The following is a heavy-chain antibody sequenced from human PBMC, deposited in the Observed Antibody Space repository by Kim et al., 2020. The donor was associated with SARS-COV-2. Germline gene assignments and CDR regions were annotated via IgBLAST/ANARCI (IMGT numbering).Heavy chain of an antibody. CDR2: IRSKANSYAT. V-gene: IGHV3-73*01. J-gene: IGHJ3*02. D-gene: IGHD6-13*01. CDR3: TRVLPYNNSWWDAFDI. Sequence: GGSLRLSCAASGFTFSDSAMYWVRQASGKGLEWVGRIRSKANSYATAYAASVKGRFTISRDDSKNTAYLQMNSRETEATAIYYCTRVLPYNNSWWDAFDIWGQGTMVSVSS. CDR1: GFTFSDSA.